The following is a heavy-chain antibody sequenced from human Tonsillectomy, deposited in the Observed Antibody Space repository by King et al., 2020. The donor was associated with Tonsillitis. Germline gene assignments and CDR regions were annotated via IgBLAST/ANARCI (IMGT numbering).Heavy chain of an antibody. J-gene: IGHJ4*02. CDR1: GGSFSGYQ. Sequence: VQLQQWGAGLLKPSETLSLTCAVYGGSFSGYQWNWSRQPPGKGLEWIGEINNSGSTNYNPSLKSRVTISVDTSKNQFSLKLSPVTAADTAVYYCARRRRVQPGYHFDNWGQGTQVTVSS. CDR2: INNSGST. CDR3: ARRRRVQPGYHFDN. V-gene: IGHV4-34*01. D-gene: IGHD1-1*01.